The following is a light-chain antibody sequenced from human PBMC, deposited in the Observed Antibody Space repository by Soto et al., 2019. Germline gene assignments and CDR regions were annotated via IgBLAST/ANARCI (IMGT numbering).Light chain of an antibody. CDR3: QQSYSTPYT. J-gene: IGKJ2*01. CDR1: QSISSF. Sequence: GDRVTITCRASQSISSFLNWYQQKPGRAPKLLIYASSNLQSGVPSTFSGSGSGTDFTLTISSLQPEDFATYYCQQSYSTPYTFGQGTKLEIK. CDR2: ASS. V-gene: IGKV1-39*01.